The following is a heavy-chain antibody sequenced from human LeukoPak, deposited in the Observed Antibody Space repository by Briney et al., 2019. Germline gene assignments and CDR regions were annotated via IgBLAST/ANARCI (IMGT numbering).Heavy chain of an antibody. CDR2: IYYSGST. CDR3: ARSEWLLWNY. CDR1: GGSISSSSYY. D-gene: IGHD3-3*01. J-gene: IGHJ4*02. Sequence: PSETLSLTCTVSGGSISSSSYYWGWIRQPPGKGLEWIGSIYYSGSTYYNPSLKSRVTISVDTSKNQFSLKLSSVTAADTAVYYCARSEWLLWNYWGQGTLVTVSS. V-gene: IGHV4-39*01.